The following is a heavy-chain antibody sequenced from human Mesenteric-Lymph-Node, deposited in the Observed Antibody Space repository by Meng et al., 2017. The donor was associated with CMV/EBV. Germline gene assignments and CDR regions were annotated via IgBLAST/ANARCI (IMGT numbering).Heavy chain of an antibody. CDR2: INHSGST. D-gene: IGHD3-10*01. V-gene: IGHV4-34*01. Sequence: SETLSLTCAVYGGSFSGYYWSWIRQPPGKGLEWIGEINHSGSTNYNPSLKSRVTISVDTSKNQFSLTLSSVAAADTAVYYCARQNPAHYYGSGSYYKGRFDPWGQGTLVTVSS. CDR3: ARQNPAHYYGSGSYYKGRFDP. CDR1: GGSFSGYY. J-gene: IGHJ5*02.